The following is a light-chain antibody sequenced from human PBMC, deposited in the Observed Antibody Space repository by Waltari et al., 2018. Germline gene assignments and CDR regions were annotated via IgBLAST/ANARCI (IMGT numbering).Light chain of an antibody. CDR3: FSYAGRFSFV. V-gene: IGLV2-23*02. Sequence: QSALTQPASVSGSPGQSITISCAGTANDVGHYNLVSWYHQHPGKAPKLIIYEVTKRPSGVSNRFSASKSGIAASLTISGLQAEDEAEYYCFSYAGRFSFVFGTGTQVTV. CDR2: EVT. J-gene: IGLJ1*01. CDR1: ANDVGHYNL.